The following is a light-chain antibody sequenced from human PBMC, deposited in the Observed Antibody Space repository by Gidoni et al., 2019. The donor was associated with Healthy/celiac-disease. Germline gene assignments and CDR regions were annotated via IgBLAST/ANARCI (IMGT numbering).Light chain of an antibody. J-gene: IGLJ2*01. CDR1: SSNIGSNT. CDR3: AAWDDSLNGL. CDR2: SNN. V-gene: IGLV1-44*01. Sequence: QSVLTQPPSASGTPGQRVTISCSGSSSNIGSNTVNWYQQLPGTAPKLLIYSNNQRPSGVPDRFSGSKSGTSASLAISGLQPEDEADYYCAAWDDSLNGLFGGGTKLTVL.